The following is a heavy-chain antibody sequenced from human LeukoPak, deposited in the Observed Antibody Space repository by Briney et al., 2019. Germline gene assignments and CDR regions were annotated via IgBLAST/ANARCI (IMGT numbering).Heavy chain of an antibody. V-gene: IGHV1-18*01. Sequence: ASVKVSCKASGYTFTSYGISWVRQAPGQGLEWMGWISAYNGNTNYAQKLQGRVTMTTDTSTSTAYMELRSLRSDDTAVYYCARDSPCSGGSCYSYYYGMDVWGQGTTVTVSS. CDR1: GYTFTSYG. CDR3: ARDSPCSGGSCYSYYYGMDV. J-gene: IGHJ6*02. CDR2: ISAYNGNT. D-gene: IGHD2-15*01.